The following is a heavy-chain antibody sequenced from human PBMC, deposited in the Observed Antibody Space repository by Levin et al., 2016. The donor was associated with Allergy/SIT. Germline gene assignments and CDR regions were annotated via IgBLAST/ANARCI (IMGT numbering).Heavy chain of an antibody. J-gene: IGHJ6*02. D-gene: IGHD5-18*01. V-gene: IGHV1-69*01. Sequence: WVRQAPGQGLEWMGGIIPIFGTANYAQKFQGRVTITADESTSTAYMELSSLRSEDTAVYYCARGYTAMAARYYYYDMDVWGQGTTVTVSS. CDR2: IIPIFGTA. CDR3: ARGYTAMAARYYYYDMDV.